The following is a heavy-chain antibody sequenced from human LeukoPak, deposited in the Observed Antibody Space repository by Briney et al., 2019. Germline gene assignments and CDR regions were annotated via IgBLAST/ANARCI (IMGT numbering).Heavy chain of an antibody. V-gene: IGHV4-59*01. D-gene: IGHD1/OR15-1a*01. CDR1: GGSISSYS. CDR3: ASGTT. Sequence: SETLSLTCTVSGGSISSYSWNWIRQPPGKGLEWIGSIYYSGSTNYNPSLKSRVTISVDTTKNQCSLKLSSVTAADTAVYYCASGTTWGQGTLVTVSS. CDR2: IYYSGST. J-gene: IGHJ5*02.